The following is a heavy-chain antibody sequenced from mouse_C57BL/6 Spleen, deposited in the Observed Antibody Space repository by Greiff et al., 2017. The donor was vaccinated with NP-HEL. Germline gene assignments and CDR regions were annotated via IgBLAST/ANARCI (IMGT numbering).Heavy chain of an antibody. D-gene: IGHD1-1*01. CDR1: GYTFTDHT. J-gene: IGHJ1*03. CDR2: IYPRDGST. CDR3: ARGDDGSSYRFDV. Sequence: VQLQQSDAELVKPGASVKISCKVSGYTFTDHTIHWMKQRPEQGLEWIGYIYPRDGSTKYNEKLKGKATLTADKSSSTAYMQLNSLTSEDSAVYFGARGDDGSSYRFDVWGTGTTVTVSS. V-gene: IGHV1-78*01.